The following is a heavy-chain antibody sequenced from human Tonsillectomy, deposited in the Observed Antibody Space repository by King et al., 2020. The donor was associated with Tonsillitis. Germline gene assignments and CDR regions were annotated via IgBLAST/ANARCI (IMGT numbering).Heavy chain of an antibody. D-gene: IGHD3-10*01. V-gene: IGHV3-53*01. CDR2: IYSGGST. J-gene: IGHJ6*02. CDR1: GFTVSSNY. CDR3: AAIINYYFYGMDV. Sequence: VQLVESGGGLIQPGGSLRLSCAASGFTVSSNYMSWVRQAPGKGLEWVSVIYSGGSTYYADSVKGRFTISRDNSKKTLYLQMNSLRAEDTDVYYCAAIINYYFYGMDVWGQGTTVTVSS.